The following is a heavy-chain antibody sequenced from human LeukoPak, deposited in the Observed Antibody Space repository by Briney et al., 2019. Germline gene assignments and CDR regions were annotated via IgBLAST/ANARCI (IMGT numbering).Heavy chain of an antibody. CDR2: INSDGSST. V-gene: IGHV3-74*01. CDR1: GFTFSSYW. CDR3: ARDGYYYDSSGYYRTFDY. D-gene: IGHD3-22*01. J-gene: IGHJ4*02. Sequence: GGSLRLSCAASGFTFSSYWVHWVRQAPGKGLVWVSRINSDGSSTSYADSVKGRFTISRDNAKNTLYLQMNSLRAEDTAVYYCARDGYYYDSSGYYRTFDYWGQGTLVTVSS.